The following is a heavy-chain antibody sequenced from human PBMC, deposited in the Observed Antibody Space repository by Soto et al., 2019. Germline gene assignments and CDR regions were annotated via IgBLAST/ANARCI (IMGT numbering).Heavy chain of an antibody. CDR2: IYYSGST. D-gene: IGHD6-6*01. CDR1: GGSVSSGSYY. CDR3: ARSKAPGYGNNWFDP. J-gene: IGHJ5*02. V-gene: IGHV4-61*01. Sequence: QVQLQESGPGLVKPSETLSLTCTVSGGSVSSGSYYWSWIRQPPGKGLEWIGYIYYSGSTNYNPSLKSRVTISVETSKNQFSLKLSSVTAADTAVYYCARSKAPGYGNNWFDPWGQGTLVTVSS.